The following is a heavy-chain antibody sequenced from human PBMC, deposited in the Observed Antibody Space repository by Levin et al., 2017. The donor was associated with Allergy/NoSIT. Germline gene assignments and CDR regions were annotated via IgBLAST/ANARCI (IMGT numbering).Heavy chain of an antibody. CDR1: GGSISSGGYY. V-gene: IGHV4-31*03. CDR2: IYYSGST. D-gene: IGHD3-3*01. CDR3: ARLSHYDFWSGYYRGPDAFDI. J-gene: IGHJ3*02. Sequence: KPSETLSLTCTVSGGSISSGGYYWSWIRQHPGKGLEWIGYIYYSGSTYYNPSLKSRVTISVDTSKNQFSLKLSSVTAADTAVYYCARLSHYDFWSGYYRGPDAFDIWGQGTMVTVSS.